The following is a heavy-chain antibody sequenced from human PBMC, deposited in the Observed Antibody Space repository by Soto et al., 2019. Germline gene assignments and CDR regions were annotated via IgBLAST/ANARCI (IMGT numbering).Heavy chain of an antibody. Sequence: SETLSLTCTVSGGSISSYYWSWIRQPPGKGLEWIGYIYYSGSTNYNPSLKSRVTISVDTSKNQFSLKLSSVTAADTAVYYCARHVSYYDSSGPIDYWGQGTLVTVSS. D-gene: IGHD3-22*01. CDR1: GGSISSYY. CDR3: ARHVSYYDSSGPIDY. V-gene: IGHV4-59*08. J-gene: IGHJ4*02. CDR2: IYYSGST.